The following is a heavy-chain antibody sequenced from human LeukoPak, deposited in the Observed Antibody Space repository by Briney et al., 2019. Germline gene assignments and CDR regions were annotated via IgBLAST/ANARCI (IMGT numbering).Heavy chain of an antibody. V-gene: IGHV1-2*02. Sequence: ASVKVSCKASGYTFTGYYMHWVPQAPGQGLEWMGWINPNSGGTNYAQKFQGRVTMTRDTSISTAYMELSRLRSDDTAVYYCARGGSRYYDSSGYYYDYWGQGTLVTVSS. D-gene: IGHD3-22*01. J-gene: IGHJ4*02. CDR1: GYTFTGYY. CDR3: ARGGSRYYDSSGYYYDY. CDR2: INPNSGGT.